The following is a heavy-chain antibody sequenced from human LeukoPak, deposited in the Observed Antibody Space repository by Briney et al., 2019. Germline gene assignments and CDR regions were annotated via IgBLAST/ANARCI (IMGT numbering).Heavy chain of an antibody. J-gene: IGHJ4*02. CDR2: IYTSGST. CDR1: GGSISSGSYY. CDR3: ARGMGLRYFDWLLHFDY. V-gene: IGHV4-61*02. D-gene: IGHD3-9*01. Sequence: SETLSLTCTVSGGSISSGSYYWSWIRQPAGKGLEWIGRIYTSGSTNYNPSLKSRVTISVDTSKNQFSLELSSVTAADTAVYYCARGMGLRYFDWLLHFDYWGQGTLVTVSS.